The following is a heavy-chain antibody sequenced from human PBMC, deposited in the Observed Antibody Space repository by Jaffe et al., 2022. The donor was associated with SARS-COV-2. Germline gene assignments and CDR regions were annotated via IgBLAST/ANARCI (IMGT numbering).Heavy chain of an antibody. Sequence: QLQLQESGPGLVKPSETLSLTCTVSGGSISSSSYYWGWIRQPPGKGLEWIGSIYYSGSTYYNPSLKSRVTISVDTSKNQFSLKLSSVTAADTAVYYCARRVKWPGVGLERGYYYYYYMDVWGKGTTVTVSS. CDR2: IYYSGST. J-gene: IGHJ6*03. D-gene: IGHD1-1*01. V-gene: IGHV4-39*01. CDR1: GGSISSSSYY. CDR3: ARRVKWPGVGLERGYYYYYYMDV.